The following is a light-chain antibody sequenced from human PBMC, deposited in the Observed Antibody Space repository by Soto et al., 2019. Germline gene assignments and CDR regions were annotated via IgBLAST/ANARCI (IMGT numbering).Light chain of an antibody. CDR2: GAS. CDR3: QQYGRSPT. CDR1: QSVSSNY. V-gene: IGKV3-20*01. Sequence: EIVMTQSPATLSVSPGERATLSCWASQSVSSNYLAWYQQKPGQAPRLLIYGASSRATGIPNKFSGSGSGTDFTLSISRLEPEDFAVYYCQQYGRSPTFGQGTRLEIK. J-gene: IGKJ5*01.